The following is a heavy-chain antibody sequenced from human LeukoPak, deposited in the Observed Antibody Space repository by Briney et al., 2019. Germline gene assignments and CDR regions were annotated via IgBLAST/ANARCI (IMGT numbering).Heavy chain of an antibody. CDR2: ISWNSGSI. D-gene: IGHD3-3*01. CDR1: GFTFDDYA. CDR3: ARAQDYDFWSGYYSHAEYFQH. Sequence: GRSLRLSCAASGFTFDDYAMHWVRQAPGKGLEWVSGISWNSGSIGYADSVKGRFTISRDNAKNSLYLQMNSLRVEDTAVYYCARAQDYDFWSGYYSHAEYFQHWGQGTLVTVSS. V-gene: IGHV3-9*01. J-gene: IGHJ1*01.